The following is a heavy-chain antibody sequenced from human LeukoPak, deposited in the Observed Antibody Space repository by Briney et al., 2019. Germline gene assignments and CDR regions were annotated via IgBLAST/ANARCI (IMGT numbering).Heavy chain of an antibody. Sequence: GASVKVSCKASGGTFSSYAISWVRQAPGQGLEWMGGIIPIFGTANYAQKFQGRVTMTRDTSTSTVYMELSSLRSEDTAVYYCAKRGSGYYFDYWGQGTLVTVSS. J-gene: IGHJ4*02. CDR2: IIPIFGTA. V-gene: IGHV1-69*05. CDR1: GGTFSSYA. CDR3: AKRGSGYYFDY. D-gene: IGHD3-10*01.